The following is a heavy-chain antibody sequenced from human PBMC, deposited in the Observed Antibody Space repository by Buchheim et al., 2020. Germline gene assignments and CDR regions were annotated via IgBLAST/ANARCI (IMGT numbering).Heavy chain of an antibody. Sequence: QVQLQESGPGLVRPSQTLSLTCTVSGDSISSGGHYWSWIRQHPGKGLEWIGYIYYSGSTYYNPSLNSRVTISVETSKNQFSLKLSSVTAADTAMYYCASVVLSSSWYDYWGQGTL. CDR3: ASVVLSSSWYDY. CDR1: GDSISSGGHY. CDR2: IYYSGST. V-gene: IGHV4-31*03. J-gene: IGHJ4*02. D-gene: IGHD6-13*01.